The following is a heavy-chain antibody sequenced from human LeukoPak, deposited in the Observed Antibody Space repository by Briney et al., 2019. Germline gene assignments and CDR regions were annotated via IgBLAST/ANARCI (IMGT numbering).Heavy chain of an antibody. V-gene: IGHV3-21*01. Sequence: PGGSLRLSCADSGFTVSSNYISWVPQAPGKGLEWVSSISSSSSYIYYADSVKGRFTISRDNAKNSLYLQMNSLRAEDTAVYYCAREGEGYWGQGTLVTVSS. D-gene: IGHD3-10*01. J-gene: IGHJ4*02. CDR1: GFTVSSNY. CDR3: AREGEGY. CDR2: ISSSSSYI.